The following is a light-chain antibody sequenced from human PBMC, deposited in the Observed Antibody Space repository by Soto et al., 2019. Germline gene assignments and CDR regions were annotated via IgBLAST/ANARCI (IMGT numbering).Light chain of an antibody. CDR2: GAS. Sequence: EIVLTQSPGTLSLSPGDRATLSCRASQSVSNDYLAWYQQKPGHAPRLLIYGASSRATGIPDRFSGSGSGTEFTLTISRLEPEEFAVYYCHYYGNSPARYTFGQGFKLEIK. CDR1: QSVSNDY. V-gene: IGKV3-20*01. CDR3: HYYGNSPARYT. J-gene: IGKJ2*01.